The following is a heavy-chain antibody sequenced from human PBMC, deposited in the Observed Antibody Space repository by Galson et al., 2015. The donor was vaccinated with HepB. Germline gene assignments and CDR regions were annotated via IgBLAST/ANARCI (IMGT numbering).Heavy chain of an antibody. CDR2: IYYSGSI. V-gene: IGHV4-59*02. Sequence: TLSLTCTVSGGSVSSYYWTWIRQPPGKGLEWIGYIYYSGSINYNPSLKTRVTISVDTSKNQFSLRLSSVTAADTAVYYCATTLFYDILTGYGKEGFDIWGRGTVVTVSS. J-gene: IGHJ3*02. CDR1: GGSVSSYY. CDR3: ATTLFYDILTGYGKEGFDI. D-gene: IGHD3-9*01.